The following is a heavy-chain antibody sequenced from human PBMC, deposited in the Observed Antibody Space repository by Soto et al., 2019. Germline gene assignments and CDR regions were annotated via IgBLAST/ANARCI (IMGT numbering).Heavy chain of an antibody. CDR2: IAFDGINK. V-gene: IGHV3-30*18. CDR1: GFTFSSYC. CDR3: EKVTGYCDSTSCYRGAYYYSGMDV. Sequence: PGGSLRLSCAASGFTFSSYCIHWVRQAPCKGLEWVAVIAFDGINKYYADAVKGRFTISRDNSKNTLYLQMNSLRAEDTAVYYCEKVTGYCDSTSCYRGAYYYSGMDVWGQGTTVNGSS. J-gene: IGHJ6*02. D-gene: IGHD2-2*02.